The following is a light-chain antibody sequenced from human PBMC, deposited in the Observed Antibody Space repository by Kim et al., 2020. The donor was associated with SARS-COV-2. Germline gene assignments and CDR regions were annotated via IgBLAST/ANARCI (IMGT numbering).Light chain of an antibody. Sequence: AMGQTVKITCQGDSLKTSYATWYQQQPGQAPVLVLYGKDNRPSGIPDRFSGSSSSNSGSLTITGAQAEDEADYYCSSRDTTNSHVVFGGGTQLTVL. CDR3: SSRDTTNSHVV. J-gene: IGLJ2*01. V-gene: IGLV3-19*01. CDR2: GKD. CDR1: SLKTSY.